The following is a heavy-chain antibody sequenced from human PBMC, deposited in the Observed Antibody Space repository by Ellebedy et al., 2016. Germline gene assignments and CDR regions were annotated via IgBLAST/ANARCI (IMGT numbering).Heavy chain of an antibody. Sequence: SETLSLTXAVYGGSFSGYYWSWIRQPPGKGLEWIGEINHSGSTYYNPSLKSRVTISVDTSKNQFSLKLSSVTAADTAVYYCARKQKLEWDYWGQGTLVTVSS. V-gene: IGHV4-34*01. CDR1: GGSFSGYY. D-gene: IGHD1-1*01. CDR2: INHSGST. J-gene: IGHJ4*02. CDR3: ARKQKLEWDY.